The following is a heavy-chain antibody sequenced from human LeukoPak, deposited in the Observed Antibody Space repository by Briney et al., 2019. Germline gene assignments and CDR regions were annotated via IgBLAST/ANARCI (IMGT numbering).Heavy chain of an antibody. CDR2: KDYSGST. D-gene: IGHD6-13*01. Sequence: PSETLSLTCTVPDGAIAGYSWSWIRQPPGKGLEWIGYKDYSGSTNYNRSLKSRVTISVDTSKNQFSLKLSSVTAADTAVYYCARVYYSSSYDYWYFDLWGRGTLVTVSS. V-gene: IGHV4-59*01. CDR3: ARVYYSSSYDYWYFDL. CDR1: DGAIAGYS. J-gene: IGHJ2*01.